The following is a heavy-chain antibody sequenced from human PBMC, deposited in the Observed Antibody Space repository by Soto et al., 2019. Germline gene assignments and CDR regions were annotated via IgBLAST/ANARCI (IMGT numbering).Heavy chain of an antibody. D-gene: IGHD6-13*01. CDR3: ARVPSPSKLYSSSWYRGNYYFDY. J-gene: IGHJ4*02. CDR2: INAGNGNT. CDR1: GYTFTSYA. Sequence: ASVKVSCKASGYTFTSYAMHWVRQAPGQRLEWMGWINAGNGNTKYSQEFQGRVTITADESTSTAFMELSSLRSEDTAVYYCARVPSPSKLYSSSWYRGNYYFDYWGQGTLVTVSS. V-gene: IGHV1-3*03.